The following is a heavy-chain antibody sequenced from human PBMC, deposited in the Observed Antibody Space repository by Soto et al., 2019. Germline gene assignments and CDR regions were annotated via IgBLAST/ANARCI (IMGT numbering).Heavy chain of an antibody. CDR3: ARQTSSGWYGYFDY. D-gene: IGHD6-19*01. CDR1: GGSISSYY. Sequence: SETLSLTCTVSGGSISSYYWSWIRQPAGKGLEWIGRIYTSGSTNYNPSLKSRVTMSVDTSKNQFSLKLSSVTAADTAVYYCARQTSSGWYGYFDYWGQGTLVTVSS. CDR2: IYTSGST. V-gene: IGHV4-4*07. J-gene: IGHJ4*02.